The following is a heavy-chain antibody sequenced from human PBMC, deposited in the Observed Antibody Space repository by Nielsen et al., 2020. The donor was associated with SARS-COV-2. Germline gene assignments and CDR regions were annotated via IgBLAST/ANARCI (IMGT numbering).Heavy chain of an antibody. D-gene: IGHD2-21*02. J-gene: IGHJ6*02. CDR3: AKAHPVCDGDCSSIYYFYGMDV. CDR1: GFTFRNYG. CDR2: ISYDGRDE. Sequence: GESLKISCAASGFTFRNYGMHWVRQAPGKGLEWVAVISYDGRDEYYGDFVKGRFTISRDNSKNTLYLQMNGLTTEDTAVYYCAKAHPVCDGDCSSIYYFYGMDVWGQGTTVTVSS. V-gene: IGHV3-30*18.